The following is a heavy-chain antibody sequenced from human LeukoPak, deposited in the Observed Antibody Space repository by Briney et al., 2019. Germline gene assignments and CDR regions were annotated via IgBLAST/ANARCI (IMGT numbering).Heavy chain of an antibody. Sequence: SETLSLTCTVSGYSISSGYYWGWIRQPPGKGLEWIGSIYHSGSTYYNPSLKSRVTISVDTSKNQFSLKLSSVTAADTAVYYCASPTGYCSSTSCYLRDEYFQHWGQGTLVTVSS. CDR1: GYSISSGYY. CDR3: ASPTGYCSSTSCYLRDEYFQH. V-gene: IGHV4-38-2*02. D-gene: IGHD2-2*01. J-gene: IGHJ1*01. CDR2: IYHSGST.